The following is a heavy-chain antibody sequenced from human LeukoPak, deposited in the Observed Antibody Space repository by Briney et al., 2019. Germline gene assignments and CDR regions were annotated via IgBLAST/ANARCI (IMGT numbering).Heavy chain of an antibody. CDR3: ARTPLRGATFFTSYPNWFDT. Sequence: SETLSLTCTVSGGSISSGSYYWSWIRQPAGKGLEWIGRVYSSGSTDYNPSLKSRLSISVDTSKIQFSLRLSSVTVADTAVSYCARTPLRGATFFTSYPNWFDTWGQGTLVTVSS. J-gene: IGHJ5*02. CDR1: GGSISSGSYY. D-gene: IGHD3-10*01. CDR2: VYSSGST. V-gene: IGHV4-61*02.